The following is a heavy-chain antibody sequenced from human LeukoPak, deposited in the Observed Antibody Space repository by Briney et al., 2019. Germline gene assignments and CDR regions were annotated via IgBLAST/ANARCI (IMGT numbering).Heavy chain of an antibody. CDR2: IYYSGST. V-gene: IGHV4-61*01. CDR3: ARGGYNWNY. J-gene: IGHJ4*02. D-gene: IGHD1-20*01. Sequence: SETLSLTCTVSGGSVSSGSYYWSWIRQPPGKGLEWIGYIYYSGSTNYNPSLKSRVTISVDTSKNQFSLKLSSVTAADTAVYYCARGGYNWNYWGQGTLVTVSS. CDR1: GGSVSSGSYY.